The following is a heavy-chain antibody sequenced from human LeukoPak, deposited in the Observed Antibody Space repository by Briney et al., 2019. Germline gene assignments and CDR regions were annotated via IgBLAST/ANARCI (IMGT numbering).Heavy chain of an antibody. CDR2: IHPSGGST. V-gene: IGHV1-46*01. CDR3: ARMGMDAAMITNFFDY. Sequence: ASVKVSCKASGYTFTSNYMHWVRQAPGQGLEWMGAIHPSGGSTSYAQKFQGRVTMTKGTSTSTAYMELSSLRSEDTAIYYCARMGMDAAMITNFFDYWGQGTLITVSS. CDR1: GYTFTSNY. D-gene: IGHD5-18*01. J-gene: IGHJ4*02.